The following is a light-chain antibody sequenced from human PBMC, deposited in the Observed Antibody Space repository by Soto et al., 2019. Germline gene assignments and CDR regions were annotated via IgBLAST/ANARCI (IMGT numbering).Light chain of an antibody. CDR3: QVWDSDSDQAV. V-gene: IGLV3-21*04. CDR1: NIGTKN. J-gene: IGLJ2*01. CDR2: LDK. Sequence: SYELTQPPSVSAPPGQTATITCGGNNIGTKNVHWYQQRPGQPPLLVIYLDKDRPSGIPERFSGSNSENTATLTISRVEAGDEADYYCQVWDSDSDQAVFGGGTKLTVL.